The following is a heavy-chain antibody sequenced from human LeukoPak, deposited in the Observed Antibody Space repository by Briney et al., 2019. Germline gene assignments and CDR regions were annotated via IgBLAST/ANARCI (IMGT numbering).Heavy chain of an antibody. V-gene: IGHV4-59*11. CDR1: GGSISTHY. Sequence: SETLSLTCTVSGGSISTHYWSWIRQPPGKGLEWIGYIAYSGSTNYNPSLKSRVTISVDTSKNQFSLKLSSVTAADTAVYYCARVHYDFWSGYYPYNWFDPWGQGTLVTVSS. CDR3: ARVHYDFWSGYYPYNWFDP. CDR2: IAYSGST. D-gene: IGHD3-3*01. J-gene: IGHJ5*02.